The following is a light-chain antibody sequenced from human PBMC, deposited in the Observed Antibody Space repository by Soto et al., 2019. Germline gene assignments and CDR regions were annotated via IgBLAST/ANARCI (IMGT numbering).Light chain of an antibody. CDR3: QQRSNWPRT. CDR2: DAS. V-gene: IGKV3-11*01. CDR1: QSISSY. Sequence: EIVLTQSPATLSLSPGERVTLSCRASQSISSYLAWYQQKPGQAPRLLISDASNRATGIPARFSGSGSGTDFSLTISSLEPEDFAIYYCQQRSNWPRTFGQGTKLELK. J-gene: IGKJ2*01.